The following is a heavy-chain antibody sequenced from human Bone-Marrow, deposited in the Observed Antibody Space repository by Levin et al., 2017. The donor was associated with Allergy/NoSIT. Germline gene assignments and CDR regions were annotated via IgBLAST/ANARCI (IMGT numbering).Heavy chain of an antibody. J-gene: IGHJ4*02. Sequence: GESLKISCAASGFTFTNHAMAWVRQAPGKGLEWVSSVYDSASTYYTDSLRGRFTISRDNAKTTLYLQMNSLQADDTAVYYCAKYRLGSSGSALDYWGQGTLVTVS. CDR2: VYDSAST. CDR3: AKYRLGSSGSALDY. D-gene: IGHD6-13*01. V-gene: IGHV3-23*05. CDR1: GFTFTNHA.